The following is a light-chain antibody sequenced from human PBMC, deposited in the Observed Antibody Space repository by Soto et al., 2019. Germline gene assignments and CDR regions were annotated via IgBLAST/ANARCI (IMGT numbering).Light chain of an antibody. CDR2: AAS. Sequence: DIQMTQSPSSLSASVGDRVTITCRASQTISTYLNWYQQKPGKAPKLLIYAASSLQSGVPSRFSGSGSGTDFTLTINSLQPEDFATYYCQQTYSTPYTFGQGTELEIK. CDR1: QTISTY. J-gene: IGKJ2*01. CDR3: QQTYSTPYT. V-gene: IGKV1-39*01.